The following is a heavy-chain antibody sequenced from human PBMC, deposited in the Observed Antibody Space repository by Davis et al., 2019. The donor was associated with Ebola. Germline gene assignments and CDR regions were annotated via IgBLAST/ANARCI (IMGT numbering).Heavy chain of an antibody. D-gene: IGHD3-10*01. J-gene: IGHJ4*02. CDR3: ARGDEYYGSGSYSPRG. CDR2: ISAYNGNT. Sequence: ASVKVSCKASGYTFTSYGISWVRQAPGQGLEWMGWISAYNGNTNYAQKLQGRVTMTTDTSTSTAYMELSSLRSEDTAVYYCARGDEYYGSGSYSPRGWGQGTLVTVSS. CDR1: GYTFTSYG. V-gene: IGHV1-18*01.